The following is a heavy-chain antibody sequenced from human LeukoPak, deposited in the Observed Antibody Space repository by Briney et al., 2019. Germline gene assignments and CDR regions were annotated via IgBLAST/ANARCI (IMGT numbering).Heavy chain of an antibody. Sequence: PGRSLRLSCTGSGFTFGDHTMNLVRQAPGKGLEWVGFIRTKPYGGTPEYAASVAGRFTISRDDSRGIAYLQMNSLKIEDTAVYFCTRGRIGYCSGTSCYLDSWGQGTLVTVSS. D-gene: IGHD2-2*01. CDR3: TRGRIGYCSGTSCYLDS. CDR2: IRTKPYGGTP. CDR1: GFTFGDHT. J-gene: IGHJ4*02. V-gene: IGHV3-49*04.